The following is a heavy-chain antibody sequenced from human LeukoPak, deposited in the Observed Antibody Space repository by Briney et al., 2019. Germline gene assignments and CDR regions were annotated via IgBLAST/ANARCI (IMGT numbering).Heavy chain of an antibody. Sequence: SETLSLTCTVSGGSISSGDYYWSWIRQPPGKGLEWIGYIYYSGSAYYNPSLKSRVTISVDTSKNQFSLKLSSVTAADTAVYYCARDLLNEGNHLDYWGQGTLVTVSS. D-gene: IGHD4-23*01. CDR2: IYYSGSA. V-gene: IGHV4-30-4*01. CDR3: ARDLLNEGNHLDY. J-gene: IGHJ4*02. CDR1: GGSISSGDYY.